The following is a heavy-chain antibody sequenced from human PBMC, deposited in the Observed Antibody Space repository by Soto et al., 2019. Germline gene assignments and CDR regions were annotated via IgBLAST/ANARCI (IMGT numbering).Heavy chain of an antibody. J-gene: IGHJ4*02. CDR2: IKTDGTVT. D-gene: IGHD3-16*01. CDR3: AKSLSWGQCDY. V-gene: IGHV3-74*03. Sequence: EVQLVESGGGLVQPGGSLRLSCAASGFTFSSYWMHWVPQDAGKGLLWVSSIKTDGTVTQYADSVKGRFTVSRDNAKNTLYLQMNSLRAEDTAVYYCAKSLSWGQCDYWGQGALVTVSS. CDR1: GFTFSSYW.